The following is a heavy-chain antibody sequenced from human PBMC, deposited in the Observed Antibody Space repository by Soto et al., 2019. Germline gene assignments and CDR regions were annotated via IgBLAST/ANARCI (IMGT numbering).Heavy chain of an antibody. CDR2: ISYDGSNK. V-gene: IGHV3-30*18. CDR3: EKALKDSWAFDI. Sequence: PGGSLRLSCAASGFTFSSYGMHWVRQAPGKGLEWVAVISYDGSNKYYADSVKGRFTISRDNSKNTLYLQMNSLRAEDTAVYYCEKALKDSWAFDIWGQGTMVTVSS. CDR1: GFTFSSYG. J-gene: IGHJ3*02. D-gene: IGHD2-15*01.